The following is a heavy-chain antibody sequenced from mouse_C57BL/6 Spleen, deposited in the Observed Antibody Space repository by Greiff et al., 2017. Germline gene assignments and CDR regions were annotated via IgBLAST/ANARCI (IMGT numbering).Heavy chain of an antibody. CDR3: ARERSYGAMDY. J-gene: IGHJ4*01. D-gene: IGHD1-1*01. CDR1: GYTFTDYY. Sequence: VQLQQSGAELVRPGASVKLSCKASGYTFTDYYINWVKQRPGQGLEWIARIYPGSGNTYYNEKFKGKATLTAEKSSSTAYMQLSSLTSEDSAVYFCARERSYGAMDYWGQGTSVTVSS. V-gene: IGHV1-76*01. CDR2: IYPGSGNT.